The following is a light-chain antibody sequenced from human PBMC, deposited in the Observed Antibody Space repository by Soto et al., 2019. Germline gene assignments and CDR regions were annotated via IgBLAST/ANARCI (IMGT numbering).Light chain of an antibody. CDR1: QSVRNN. Sequence: EIVMTQSPATLSLSPGERATLSCRASQSVRNNLAWYQQKPGQAPRLLIYDASNRATGIPARFSGSGSGTDFTLTISSLEPEDFAVYYCQQRSNWPWTFGQGTKGDIK. CDR2: DAS. CDR3: QQRSNWPWT. V-gene: IGKV3-11*01. J-gene: IGKJ1*01.